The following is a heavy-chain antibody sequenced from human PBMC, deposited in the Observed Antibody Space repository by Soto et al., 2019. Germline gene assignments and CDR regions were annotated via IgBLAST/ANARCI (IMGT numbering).Heavy chain of an antibody. CDR2: INPNGGST. V-gene: IGHV1-46*03. D-gene: IGHD2-15*01. Sequence: QVGQSGAEVRKPGASVKVSCKASGYSFTTYYIHWFRQAPGQGLEWMAIINPNGGSTNSAQKFQGRVTVTRDMSASTVYMELSSLRSDDTAVYYCAALCSAGGCPPGPWNWGRGTMVTVSS. J-gene: IGHJ3*01. CDR1: GYSFTTYY. CDR3: AALCSAGGCPPGPWN.